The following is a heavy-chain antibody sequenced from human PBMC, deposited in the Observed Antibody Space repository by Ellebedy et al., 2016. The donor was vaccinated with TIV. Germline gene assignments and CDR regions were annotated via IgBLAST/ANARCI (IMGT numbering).Heavy chain of an antibody. CDR2: INQDGYEN. J-gene: IGHJ4*02. V-gene: IGHV3-7*03. CDR3: ARVPAVVGSYFNY. CDR1: GFTFSTYY. D-gene: IGHD6-19*01. Sequence: PGGSLRLSCAASGFTFSTYYMSWVRQAQGKGLEWVANINQDGYENHYVDSVKGRFTISRDNAKNSVYLQMNSLRAEDTAVYYCARVPAVVGSYFNYWGQGTLVTVSS.